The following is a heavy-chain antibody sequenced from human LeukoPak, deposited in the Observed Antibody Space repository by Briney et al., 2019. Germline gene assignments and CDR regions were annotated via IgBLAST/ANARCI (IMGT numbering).Heavy chain of an antibody. CDR1: GFTFDDYA. CDR3: AKDRFSSNWYYFDS. D-gene: IGHD6-13*01. Sequence: PGRSLRLSCAVPGFTFDDYAMHWVRQAPGKGVEWVSGISWNSGNTEYADSVKGRFTISRDNAKNSLYLQMNSLRAEDAAFYYCAKDRFSSNWYYFDSWGQGTLVTVSS. J-gene: IGHJ4*02. CDR2: ISWNSGNT. V-gene: IGHV3-9*01.